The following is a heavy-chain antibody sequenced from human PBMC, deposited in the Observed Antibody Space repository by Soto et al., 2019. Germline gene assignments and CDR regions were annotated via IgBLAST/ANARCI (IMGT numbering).Heavy chain of an antibody. CDR3: ARVGQVRGMDV. J-gene: IGHJ6*02. CDR2: ISISSSYI. CDR1: GFTFSSYS. V-gene: IGHV3-21*01. Sequence: EVQLVESGGGLVKPGGSLRLSCAASGFTFSSYSMNWVRQAPGKGLEWVSSISISSSYIYYADSVKGRFTISRDNAKNSLYLQMNSLRAEDTAVYYCARVGQVRGMDVWGQGTTVTVSS.